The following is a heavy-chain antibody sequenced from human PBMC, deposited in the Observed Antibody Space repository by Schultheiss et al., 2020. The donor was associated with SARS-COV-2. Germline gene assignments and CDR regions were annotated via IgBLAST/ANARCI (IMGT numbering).Heavy chain of an antibody. CDR2: IYYSGST. Sequence: SETLSLTCAVYGGSFSGYYWSWIRQPPGKGLEWIGYIYYSGSTNYNPSLKSRVTISVDTSKNQFSLKLSSVTAADTAVYYCARGLRRPGYSYGLDYWGQGTLVTVSS. D-gene: IGHD5-18*01. J-gene: IGHJ4*02. CDR3: ARGLRRPGYSYGLDY. V-gene: IGHV4-59*01. CDR1: GGSFSGYY.